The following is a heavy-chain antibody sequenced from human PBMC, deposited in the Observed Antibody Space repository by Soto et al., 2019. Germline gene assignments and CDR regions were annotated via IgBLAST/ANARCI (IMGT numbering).Heavy chain of an antibody. Sequence: GGSLRLSCAASGFTFSSYGMHWVRQAPGKGLEWVAVISYDGSNKYYADSVKGRFTISRDNSKNTLYLQMNSLRAEDTAVYYCAKVEFLELGPYYYYGMDVWGQGTTVTVSS. J-gene: IGHJ6*02. CDR3: AKVEFLELGPYYYYGMDV. CDR1: GFTFSSYG. CDR2: ISYDGSNK. D-gene: IGHD3-3*02. V-gene: IGHV3-30*18.